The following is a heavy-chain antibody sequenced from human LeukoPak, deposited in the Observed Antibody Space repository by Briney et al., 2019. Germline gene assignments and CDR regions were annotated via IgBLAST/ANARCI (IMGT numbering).Heavy chain of an antibody. CDR1: GFTFNNYE. V-gene: IGHV3-48*03. CDR3: ARSKKVGDDSFEY. CDR2: ISSSGTGI. Sequence: PGGSLRLSCTAPGFTFNNYEMNWVRQAPGKGLEWVSYISSSGTGIYYADSVKGRFTISRDNAKLYLQMSSLRAEDTALYYCARSKKVGDDSFEYWGQGALVTVSS. J-gene: IGHJ4*02. D-gene: IGHD3-16*01.